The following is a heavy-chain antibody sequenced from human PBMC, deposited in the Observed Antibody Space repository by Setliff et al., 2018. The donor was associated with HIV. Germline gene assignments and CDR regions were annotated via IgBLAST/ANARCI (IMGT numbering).Heavy chain of an antibody. CDR1: GFTFSSHA. V-gene: IGHV3-23*01. CDR2: ISGSGIST. D-gene: IGHD3-3*01. J-gene: IGHJ4*02. CDR3: ARAFYYDFWTFDY. Sequence: PGGSLRLSCAASGFTFSSHAMTWVRQAPGQGLEWVSIISGSGISTYYADSVKGRFTISRDNSKNTLYLQMNSLRADDTAVYYCARAFYYDFWTFDYWGQGTLVTVSS.